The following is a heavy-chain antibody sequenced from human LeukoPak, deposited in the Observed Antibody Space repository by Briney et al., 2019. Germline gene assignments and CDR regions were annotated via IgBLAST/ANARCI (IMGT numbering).Heavy chain of an antibody. D-gene: IGHD2-2*01. CDR1: GFTFSSYW. CDR3: AKDNRDIVVVPALPTTY. CDR2: IKQDGSNK. V-gene: IGHV3-7*01. J-gene: IGHJ4*02. Sequence: QAGGSLRLSCAASGFTFSSYWMSWVRQAPGKGLEWVANIKQDGSNKYYADSVKGRFTISRDNSKNTLYLQMNSLRAEDTAVYYCAKDNRDIVVVPALPTTYWGQGTLVTVSS.